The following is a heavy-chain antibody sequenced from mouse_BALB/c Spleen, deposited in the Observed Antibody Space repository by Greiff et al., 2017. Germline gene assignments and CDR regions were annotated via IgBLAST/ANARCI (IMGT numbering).Heavy chain of an antibody. CDR3: ARSRGGNYGGAY. CDR1: GFTFSSFG. V-gene: IGHV5-17*02. J-gene: IGHJ3*01. D-gene: IGHD2-1*01. CDR2: ISSGSSTI. Sequence: EVMLVESGGGLVQPGGSRKLSCAASGFTFSSFGMHWVRQAPEKGLEWVAYISSGSSTIYYADTVKGRFTISRDNPKNTLFLQMTSLRSEDTAMYYCARSRGGNYGGAYWGQGTLVTVSA.